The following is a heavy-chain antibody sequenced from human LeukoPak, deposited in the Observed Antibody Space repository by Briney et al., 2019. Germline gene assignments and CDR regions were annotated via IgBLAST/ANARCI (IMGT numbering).Heavy chain of an antibody. Sequence: GGSLRLSCAASGFTFSSYAMSWVRQAPGKGLEWVSAISGSGGSTYYADSVKGRFTISRDNSKNTLYLQMNSLRAEDTAVYYCAKCLNDFWRGYYGPWFDPWGQGTLVTVSS. CDR2: ISGSGGST. J-gene: IGHJ5*02. CDR3: AKCLNDFWRGYYGPWFDP. CDR1: GFTFSSYA. V-gene: IGHV3-23*01. D-gene: IGHD3-3*01.